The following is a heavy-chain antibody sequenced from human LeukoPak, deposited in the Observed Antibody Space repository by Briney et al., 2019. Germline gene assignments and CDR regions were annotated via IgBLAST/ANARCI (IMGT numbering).Heavy chain of an antibody. CDR1: GYKFTNYG. J-gene: IGHJ4*02. CDR3: ARGSPPRVYYDRSGYYSYYFDY. Sequence: GASVKVSCKASGYKFTNYGISWVRQAPGQGLEWMGWISPYNGNTIYAQKLQGRVTMTTDTSTSTAYMELRSLRSDDTAVYYCARGSPPRVYYDRSGYYSYYFDYWGLGTLVTVSS. D-gene: IGHD3-22*01. V-gene: IGHV1-18*01. CDR2: ISPYNGNT.